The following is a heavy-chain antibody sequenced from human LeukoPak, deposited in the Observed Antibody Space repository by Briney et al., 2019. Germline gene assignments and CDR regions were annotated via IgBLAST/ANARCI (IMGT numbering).Heavy chain of an antibody. CDR1: GFTFSSYS. J-gene: IGHJ4*02. V-gene: IGHV3-21*01. D-gene: IGHD6-19*01. CDR3: ARDPADSRGWYNY. Sequence: PGGSLRLSCAASGFTFSSYSMNWVRPAPGKGLEWVSSISSSSSYIYYADSVKGRFTISRGNAKNSPYLQMNSLRAEDTAVYYCARDPADSRGWYNYWGQGTLVTVSS. CDR2: ISSSSSYI.